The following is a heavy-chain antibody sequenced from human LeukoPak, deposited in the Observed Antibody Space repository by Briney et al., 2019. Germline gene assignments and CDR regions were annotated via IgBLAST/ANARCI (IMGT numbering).Heavy chain of an antibody. D-gene: IGHD5-12*01. J-gene: IGHJ4*02. CDR3: ARDCESGYDCSDY. Sequence: GGSLRLSCAASGFTFSSYWMSWVRQAPGKGLEWGANIEQDGSEKYYVDSVKGRFTISRDNAKNSLYLQMNSLRAEDTAVYYCARDCESGYDCSDYWGQGTLVTVSS. CDR1: GFTFSSYW. CDR2: IEQDGSEK. V-gene: IGHV3-7*01.